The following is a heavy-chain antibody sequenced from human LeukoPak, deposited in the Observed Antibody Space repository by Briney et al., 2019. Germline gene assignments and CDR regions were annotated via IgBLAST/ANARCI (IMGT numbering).Heavy chain of an antibody. CDR2: INPSGGSA. V-gene: IGHV1-46*01. CDR1: GYTFTIYY. J-gene: IGHJ6*04. Sequence: ASVKVSCKASGYTFTIYYIHWVRQAPGQGLEWMGMINPSGGSATYAQKFQGRVTMTRDTSTSTVYMELSSLRSEDTAVYYCAITTVTFYYYGMDVWGKGTTVTVSS. CDR3: AITTVTFYYYGMDV. D-gene: IGHD4-17*01.